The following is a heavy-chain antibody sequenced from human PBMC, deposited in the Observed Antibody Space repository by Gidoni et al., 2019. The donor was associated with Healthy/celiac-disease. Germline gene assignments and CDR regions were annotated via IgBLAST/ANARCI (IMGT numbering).Heavy chain of an antibody. Sequence: QVQLQQSGPGLVKPSQTLSLTCAISGDSVSSNSPAWNWIRQSPSRGLEWLGRTYYRSKWYNDYAVSVKSRITINPDTSKNQFSLQLNSVTPEDTAVYYCAREYSSGRSPPRGRYYWYFDLWGRGTLVTVSS. D-gene: IGHD6-19*01. CDR1: GDSVSSNSPA. V-gene: IGHV6-1*01. CDR2: TYYRSKWYN. J-gene: IGHJ2*01. CDR3: AREYSSGRSPPRGRYYWYFDL.